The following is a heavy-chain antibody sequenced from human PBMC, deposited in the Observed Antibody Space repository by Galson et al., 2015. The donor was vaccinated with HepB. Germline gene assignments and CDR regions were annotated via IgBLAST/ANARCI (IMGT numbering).Heavy chain of an antibody. CDR2: IKQDGSEK. CDR1: GFTFSSYW. CDR3: ARDHSVNYYDSSGYYWDYYYYYGMYV. Sequence: SLRLSCAASGFTFSSYWMSWVRQAPGKGLEWVANIKQDGSEKYYVDSVKGRFTISRDNAKNSLYLQMNSLRAEDTAVYYCARDHSVNYYDSSGYYWDYYYYYGMYVWGQGTTVTVSS. J-gene: IGHJ6*02. D-gene: IGHD3-22*01. V-gene: IGHV3-7*03.